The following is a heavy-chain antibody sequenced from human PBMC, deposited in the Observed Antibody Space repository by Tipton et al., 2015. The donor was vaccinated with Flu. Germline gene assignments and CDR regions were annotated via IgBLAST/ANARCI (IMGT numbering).Heavy chain of an antibody. J-gene: IGHJ5*02. V-gene: IGHV4-59*12. CDR2: IYYSGST. D-gene: IGHD2-2*01. CDR3: ARSQVYQLSGWFDP. Sequence: TLSLTCTVSGGSISSYYWSWIRQPPGKGLEWIGYIYYSGSTYYNPSLKSLVTISVDTSKNQFSLKLSSVTAADTAVYYCARSQVYQLSGWFDPWGQGTLVTVSS. CDR1: GGSISSYY.